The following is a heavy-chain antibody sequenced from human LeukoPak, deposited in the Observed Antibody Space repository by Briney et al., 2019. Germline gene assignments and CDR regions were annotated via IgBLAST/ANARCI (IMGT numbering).Heavy chain of an antibody. CDR2: IRHDGSTK. D-gene: IGHD6-13*01. V-gene: IGHV3-7*03. CDR3: ARSVPYGTTWYGRSDC. Sequence: GGSLRLSCTASGFPFYSYWMTWVRQTPGKGLEWVANIRHDGSTKYYVDSVKGRFTISRDNAMNSLYLQMDSLRVEDTAIYYCARSVPYGTTWYGRSDCWGQGTQVTVSS. J-gene: IGHJ4*02. CDR1: GFPFYSYW.